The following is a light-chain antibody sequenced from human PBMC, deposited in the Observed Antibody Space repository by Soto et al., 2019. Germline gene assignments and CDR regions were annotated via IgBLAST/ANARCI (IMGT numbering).Light chain of an antibody. CDR3: TSYTSSSTSVV. V-gene: IGLV2-14*01. J-gene: IGLJ2*01. CDR2: EVS. Sequence: QSALTQPASVSGSPGQSITISCTGTSSDVGGYNYVSWYQQHPDKAPKLMIYEVSYRPSGVSNRFSGSKSGNTASLTISGLQAEDEADYYCTSYTSSSTSVVFGGGTKLTVL. CDR1: SSDVGGYNY.